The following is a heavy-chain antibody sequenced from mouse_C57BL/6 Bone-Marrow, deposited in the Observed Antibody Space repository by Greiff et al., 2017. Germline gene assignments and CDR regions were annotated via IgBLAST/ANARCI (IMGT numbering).Heavy chain of an antibody. CDR3: ARFTTSYAMDY. V-gene: IGHV1-80*01. J-gene: IGHJ4*01. CDR1: GYAFSSYW. D-gene: IGHD1-1*01. Sequence: VQLQESGAELVKPGASVKISCKASGYAFSSYWMNWVKQRPGKGLEWIGQIYPGDGDTNYNGKFKGKATLTADKSSSTAYMQLSSLTSEDSAVYFCARFTTSYAMDYWGQGTSVTVSS. CDR2: IYPGDGDT.